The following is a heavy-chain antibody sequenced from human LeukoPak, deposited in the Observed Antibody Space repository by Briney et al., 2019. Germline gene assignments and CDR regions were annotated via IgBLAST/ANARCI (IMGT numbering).Heavy chain of an antibody. CDR2: ISSSSSYI. CDR3: AREGYYDSSGYYVLGAFDI. Sequence: GGSLRLSCAASGFTFSSYSMNWVRQAPGMGLEWVSSISSSSSYIYYADSVKGRFTISRDNAKNSLYLQMNGLRAEDTAVYYCAREGYYDSSGYYVLGAFDIWGQGTMVTVSS. V-gene: IGHV3-21*01. J-gene: IGHJ3*02. CDR1: GFTFSSYS. D-gene: IGHD3-22*01.